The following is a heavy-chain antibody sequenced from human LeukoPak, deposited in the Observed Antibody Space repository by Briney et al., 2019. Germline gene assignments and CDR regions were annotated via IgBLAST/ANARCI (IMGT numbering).Heavy chain of an antibody. D-gene: IGHD2-15*01. CDR2: MNPNSGNT. Sequence: ASVKVSCKASGYTFTSYDISWVRQATGQGLEWMGWMNPNSGNTRYAQKFQGRVTMTRNTSISTAYMELSSLRSEDTAVYYCARGLLPRYCSGGSCYAYYYYMDVWGKGTTVTVSS. V-gene: IGHV1-8*01. CDR3: ARGLLPRYCSGGSCYAYYYYMDV. CDR1: GYTFTSYD. J-gene: IGHJ6*03.